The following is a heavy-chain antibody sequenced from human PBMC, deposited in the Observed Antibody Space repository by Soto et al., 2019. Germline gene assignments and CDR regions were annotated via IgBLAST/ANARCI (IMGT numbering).Heavy chain of an antibody. CDR3: KIDVCSGELSVV. Sequence: QVQLVQSGTEVKKPGSSAKVSCKASGGTFRNYVISWVRQPPGQGLEWLGGIIPLFGTTDYAKKFKGRIAITADESTTAVYLDFSSLRFADKAIYFWKIDVCSGELSVVWGQGTTVIVSS. J-gene: IGHJ6*02. D-gene: IGHD3-10*01. CDR2: IIPLFGTT. V-gene: IGHV1-69*01. CDR1: GGTFRNYV.